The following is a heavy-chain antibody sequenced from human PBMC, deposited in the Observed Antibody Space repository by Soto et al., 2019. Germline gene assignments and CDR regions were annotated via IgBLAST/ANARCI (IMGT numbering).Heavy chain of an antibody. CDR1: GGSFSGYY. CDR2: INHSGST. J-gene: IGHJ4*02. D-gene: IGHD5-18*01. V-gene: IGHV4-34*01. Sequence: QVQLQQWGAGLLKPSETLSLTCAVYGGSFSGYYWRWIRQPPAKGLEWIGEINHSGSTNDNPSLKSRVPVSVDTSKNEFSLKVGAVTAAYTGVYFCARALGGPGYADGLLTYWGQGTMVTVSS. CDR3: ARALGGPGYADGLLTY.